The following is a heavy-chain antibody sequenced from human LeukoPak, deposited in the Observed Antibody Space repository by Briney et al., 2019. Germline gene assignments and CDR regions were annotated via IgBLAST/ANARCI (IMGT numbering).Heavy chain of an antibody. CDR1: GFTFSSYW. V-gene: IGHV3-7*01. Sequence: GGSLRLSCAAPGFTFSSYWMSWVRQAPGKGLEWVANIKQDGSEKYYVDSVKGRFAISRDNAKNSLYLQMNSLRAEDTAVYYCASLIAVAGRQDYWGQGTLVTVSS. J-gene: IGHJ4*02. CDR2: IKQDGSEK. CDR3: ASLIAVAGRQDY. D-gene: IGHD6-19*01.